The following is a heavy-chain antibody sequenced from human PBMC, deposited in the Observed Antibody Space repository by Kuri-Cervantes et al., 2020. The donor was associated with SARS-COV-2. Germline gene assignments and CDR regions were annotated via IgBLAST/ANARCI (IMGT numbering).Heavy chain of an antibody. Sequence: GESLKISCAASGFSFSNYAMHWVRQAPGKGLEWVAVISYDGSNKYYADSVKGRFTISRDNSKSTLYLQMNSLRAEDTAVYYCARDRAAAGVYYSDYWGRGTLVTVSS. J-gene: IGHJ4*02. CDR1: GFSFSNYA. V-gene: IGHV3-30-3*01. CDR3: ARDRAAAGVYYSDY. D-gene: IGHD6-13*01. CDR2: ISYDGSNK.